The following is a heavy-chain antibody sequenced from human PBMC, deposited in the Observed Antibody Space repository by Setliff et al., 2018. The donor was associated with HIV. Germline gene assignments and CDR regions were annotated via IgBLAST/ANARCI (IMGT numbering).Heavy chain of an antibody. D-gene: IGHD2-8*01. J-gene: IGHJ5*02. Sequence: GGSLRLSCAASGFTFSSFEMNWVRQASGKGLEWVSYISSSGSTVDYADSVQGRFTAPRDNAKKSLYLQMNSLRAEDTAVYYCARVLLRTNAVYGVVSNQFDPWGQGTLVTVSS. CDR3: ARVLLRTNAVYGVVSNQFDP. CDR2: ISSSGSTV. V-gene: IGHV3-48*03. CDR1: GFTFSSFE.